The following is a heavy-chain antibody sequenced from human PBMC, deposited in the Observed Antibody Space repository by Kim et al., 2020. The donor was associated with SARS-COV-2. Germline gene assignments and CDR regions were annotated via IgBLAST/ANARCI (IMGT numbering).Heavy chain of an antibody. CDR3: AAGGAVATRWGDY. J-gene: IGHJ4*02. V-gene: IGHV1-58*01. D-gene: IGHD6-19*01. Sequence: SVKVSCKASGFTFTSSAVQWVRQARGQRLEWIGWIVVGSGNTNYAQKFQERVTITRDMSTSTAYMELSSLRSEDTAVYYCAAGGAVATRWGDYWGQGTLVTVSS. CDR1: GFTFTSSA. CDR2: IVVGSGNT.